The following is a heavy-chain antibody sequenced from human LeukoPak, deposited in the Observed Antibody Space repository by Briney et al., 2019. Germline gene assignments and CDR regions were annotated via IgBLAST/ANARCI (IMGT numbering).Heavy chain of an antibody. CDR3: ANSRAVAVLPAG. CDR2: ISGSGGST. J-gene: IGHJ4*02. Sequence: GGSLRLSCAASGFTFSNYAMAWVRQAPGKGLEWVSAISGSGGSTYYADSVKGRFTISRDNSKNTLYLQMNSLRAEDTAVYYCANSRAVAVLPAGWGQGTLVTVSS. V-gene: IGHV3-23*01. D-gene: IGHD6-19*01. CDR1: GFTFSNYA.